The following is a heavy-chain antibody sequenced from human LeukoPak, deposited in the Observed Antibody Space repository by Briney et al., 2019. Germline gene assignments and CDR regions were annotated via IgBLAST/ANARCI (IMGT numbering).Heavy chain of an antibody. J-gene: IGHJ4*02. CDR3: ARDLATIWGDIVDY. CDR1: GFTFSDYH. V-gene: IGHV3-11*01. D-gene: IGHD5-12*01. Sequence: GGSLRLSCAASGFTFSDYHMSWIRQAPGKGLEWVSYISSSGSTIYYADSVKGRFTISRDNAKNSLYLQMNSLRAEDTAVYYCARDLATIWGDIVDYWGQGTLVTVSS. CDR2: ISSSGSTI.